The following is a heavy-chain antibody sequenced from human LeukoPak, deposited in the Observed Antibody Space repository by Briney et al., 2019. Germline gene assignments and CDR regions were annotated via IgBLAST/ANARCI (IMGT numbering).Heavy chain of an antibody. CDR2: ISSSGSTI. CDR3: ARDRGVPAAIFDY. V-gene: IGHV3-48*03. J-gene: IGHJ4*02. D-gene: IGHD2-2*01. CDR1: GFTFSSYE. Sequence: GGSLRLSCAASGFTFSSYEMNWVRPAPGKGLEWVSYISSSGSTIYYADSVKGRFTISRDNAKNSLYLQMNSLRAEDTAVYYCARDRGVPAAIFDYWGQGTLVTVSS.